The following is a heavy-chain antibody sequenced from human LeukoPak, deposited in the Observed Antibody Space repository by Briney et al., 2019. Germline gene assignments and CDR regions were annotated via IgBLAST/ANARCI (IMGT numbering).Heavy chain of an antibody. CDR1: GFTFSSYG. Sequence: GGSLRLSCAASGFTFSSYGMHWVRQAPGKGLEWVAFIRYDGGNKYYGDPVKGRFTISRDNSKNTLYLQMNSLRAEDTAVYYCVKEKSGGSWPDYYYYMDVWGEGTTVTVSS. J-gene: IGHJ6*03. V-gene: IGHV3-30*02. CDR3: VKEKSGGSWPDYYYYMDV. D-gene: IGHD2-15*01. CDR2: IRYDGGNK.